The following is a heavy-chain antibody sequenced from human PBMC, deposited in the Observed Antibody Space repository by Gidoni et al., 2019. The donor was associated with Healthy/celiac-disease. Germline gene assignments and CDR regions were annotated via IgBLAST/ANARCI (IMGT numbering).Heavy chain of an antibody. CDR2: VSWNSAII. V-gene: IGHV3-9*01. CDR1: GFTFDAYA. J-gene: IGHJ4*02. CDR3: AKDFTAGLYGADY. D-gene: IGHD3-3*01. Sequence: EVQLVESGGGLVQPGRSLRLSCAASGFTFDAYAMHWVRQAPGKGLEWVSGVSWNSAIISYADSVKGRFTISRDNAKNSLYLLMNSLRGDDTALYYCAKDFTAGLYGADYWGQGTLVTVSS.